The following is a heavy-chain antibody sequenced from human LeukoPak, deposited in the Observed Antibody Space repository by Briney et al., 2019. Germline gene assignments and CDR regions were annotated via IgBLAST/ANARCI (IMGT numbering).Heavy chain of an antibody. Sequence: GGSLRLSCAASGFTFSSYAMSWVRQAPGKGLEWVSAISGSGGSTYYADSVKGRFTISRDNSKNTLYLQMNSLRAEDTAVYYXAKXXXYYGSGSQLDAFDIWGQGTMVTVSS. CDR3: AKXXXYYGSGSQLDAFDI. J-gene: IGHJ3*02. CDR1: GFTFSSYA. D-gene: IGHD3-10*01. V-gene: IGHV3-23*01. CDR2: ISGSGGST.